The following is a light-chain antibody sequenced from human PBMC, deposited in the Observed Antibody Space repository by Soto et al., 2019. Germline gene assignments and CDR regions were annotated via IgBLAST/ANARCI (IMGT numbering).Light chain of an antibody. V-gene: IGKV1-6*01. Sequence: AIQLTQSPSSLSASVGDRVTITCRASQGIRNDLGWYQQKPGKAPKLLIYAASTLQSGVPSRFSGSGSGTDFTLAISSLQPEDSATYYCLQDINYPWTFGQGTKVDIK. CDR3: LQDINYPWT. CDR1: QGIRND. J-gene: IGKJ1*01. CDR2: AAS.